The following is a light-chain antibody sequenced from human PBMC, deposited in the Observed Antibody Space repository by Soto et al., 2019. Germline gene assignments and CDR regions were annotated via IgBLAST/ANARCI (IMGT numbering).Light chain of an antibody. J-gene: IGKJ3*01. V-gene: IGKV3-20*01. CDR1: QSVSSSY. Sequence: EIVLTQSPGTLSLSPGERATLSCRASQSVSSSYLAWYQQKPGQAPRLLIYGASSRATGIPDRFSGSGSGTDFTLTISRLEPEDLAVYYCQQYCSSPRTFGPGTKVDIK. CDR3: QQYCSSPRT. CDR2: GAS.